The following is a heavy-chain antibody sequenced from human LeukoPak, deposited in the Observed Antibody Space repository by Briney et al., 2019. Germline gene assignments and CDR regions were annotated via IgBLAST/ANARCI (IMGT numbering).Heavy chain of an antibody. D-gene: IGHD2-21*01. J-gene: IGHJ6*03. CDR2: IYYSGST. V-gene: IGHV4-59*11. CDR1: GGSISSHY. CDR3: ARVVSRFVYYYYYYYMDV. Sequence: PSETLSLTCTVSGGSISSHYWSWIRQPPGKGLEWIGYIYYSGSTNYNPSLKSRVTISVDTSKNQFSLKLSSVTAADTAVYYCARVVSRFVYYYYYYYMDVWGKGTTVTVSS.